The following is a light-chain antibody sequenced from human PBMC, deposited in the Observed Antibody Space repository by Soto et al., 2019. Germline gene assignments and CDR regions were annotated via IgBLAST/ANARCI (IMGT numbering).Light chain of an antibody. CDR2: DTT. V-gene: IGLV7-46*01. CDR3: LLSYNGPYV. CDR1: TGAVTNGHY. Sequence: QSVLTKEPSLTVSPGGTVTLTCGASTGAVTNGHYPYWFQQKPGQAPRTLIYDTTNRHSWTPARFSGYLLGGKAALTLSGAQTEDEAEYYCLLSYNGPYVFGTGTKVTVL. J-gene: IGLJ1*01.